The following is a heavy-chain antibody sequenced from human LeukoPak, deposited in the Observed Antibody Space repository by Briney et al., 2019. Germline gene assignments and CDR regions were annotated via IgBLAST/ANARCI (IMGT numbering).Heavy chain of an antibody. CDR3: ARVIGVGGLNWFDP. CDR1: GNSISSGDNY. V-gene: IGHV4-61*02. CDR2: IYTSGST. Sequence: SETLSLTCTVSGNSISSGDNYWSWIRQPAGKGLEWIGRIYTSGSTNYNPSLKSRVTISGDTSKNQFSLKLSSVTAADTAVYYCARVIGVGGLNWFDPWGQGTLVTVSS. D-gene: IGHD3-3*01. J-gene: IGHJ5*02.